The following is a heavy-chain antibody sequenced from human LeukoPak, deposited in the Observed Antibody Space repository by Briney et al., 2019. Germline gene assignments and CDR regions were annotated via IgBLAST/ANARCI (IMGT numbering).Heavy chain of an antibody. CDR2: IYYSGST. Sequence: SQTLSLTCSVSGGSISRADYYLTWIRQPPGKGLEWIGYIYYSGSTYYNPSLKSPVLISVDTSKNQFSLKLISVTAADTAVYYCARDLGYDSSGFYCFGYFDIWGRGALVPVSS. CDR3: ARDLGYDSSGFYCFGYFDI. CDR1: GGSISRADYY. D-gene: IGHD3-22*01. V-gene: IGHV4-30-4*01. J-gene: IGHJ4*02.